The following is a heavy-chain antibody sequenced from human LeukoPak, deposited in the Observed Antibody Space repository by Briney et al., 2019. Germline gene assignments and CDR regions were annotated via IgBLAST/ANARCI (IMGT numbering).Heavy chain of an antibody. V-gene: IGHV1-69*04. J-gene: IGHJ4*02. Sequence: SVRVSCTASGGTFSTYAISWVRQAPGQGGEWMGRIIPILGIANYAQKFQGRVTITADKSTSTAYMELSSLRSEDTAVYYCARDGPRMVRGVIMRSFDYWGQGTLVTVSS. D-gene: IGHD3-10*01. CDR2: IIPILGIA. CDR1: GGTFSTYA. CDR3: ARDGPRMVRGVIMRSFDY.